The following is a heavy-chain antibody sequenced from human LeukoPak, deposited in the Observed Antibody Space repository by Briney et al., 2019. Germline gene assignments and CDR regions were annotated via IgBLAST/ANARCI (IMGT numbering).Heavy chain of an antibody. CDR2: IYNSGST. Sequence: SGTLSLTCTVSGGSISSYYWSWIRQPPGKGLEWIGYIYNSGSTNYNPSLKSRVTISVDTSKNQFSLKLSSVTAADTAVYYCAREAHDYSDWFDPWGQGTLVTVSS. J-gene: IGHJ5*02. V-gene: IGHV4-59*01. CDR3: AREAHDYSDWFDP. CDR1: GGSISSYY. D-gene: IGHD4-11*01.